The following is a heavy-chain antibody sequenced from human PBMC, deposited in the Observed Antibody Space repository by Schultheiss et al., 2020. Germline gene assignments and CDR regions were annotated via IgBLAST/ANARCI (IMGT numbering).Heavy chain of an antibody. CDR3: ARGGTVTWFDY. V-gene: IGHV4-39*07. D-gene: IGHD4-17*01. Sequence: ETLSLTCTVSGGSISSSSYYWGWIRQPPGKGLEWIGSIYYSGSTYYNPSLKSRVTISVDTSKNQFSLKLSSVTAADTAVYYCARGGTVTWFDYWGQGTLGIVFS. CDR2: IYYSGST. CDR1: GGSISSSSYY. J-gene: IGHJ4*02.